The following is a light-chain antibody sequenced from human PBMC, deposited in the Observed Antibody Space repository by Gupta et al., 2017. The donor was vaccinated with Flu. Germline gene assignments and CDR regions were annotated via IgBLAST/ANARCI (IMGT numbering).Light chain of an antibody. Sequence: QPVLPQSSSASASLGSSVTLTCTLSSGHSSSIIAWHQQQPGKAPRYLMNLEGSGSYNKGSGVPDRFSGSSSGTDRYLTISNLQSDDEADYYCETWGINSQVFGGGTKLIVL. J-gene: IGLJ3*02. CDR1: SGHSSSI. V-gene: IGLV4-60*03. CDR2: LEGSGSY. CDR3: ETWGINSQV.